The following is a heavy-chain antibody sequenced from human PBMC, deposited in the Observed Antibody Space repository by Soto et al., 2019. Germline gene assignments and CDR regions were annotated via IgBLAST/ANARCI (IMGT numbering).Heavy chain of an antibody. D-gene: IGHD3-22*01. CDR3: AKEDNYYDSSGYYLEYFHH. Sequence: GGSPRLCCEASGVTVCTYAMTGVRQDPGKGLEWVSIISGSGGTTYYADSVKGRFTISRDNSKNTLYLQMNSLRADDTAVYYCAKEDNYYDSSGYYLEYFHHWGQGTLLTVSS. J-gene: IGHJ1*01. CDR1: GVTVCTYA. V-gene: IGHV3-23*01. CDR2: ISGSGGTT.